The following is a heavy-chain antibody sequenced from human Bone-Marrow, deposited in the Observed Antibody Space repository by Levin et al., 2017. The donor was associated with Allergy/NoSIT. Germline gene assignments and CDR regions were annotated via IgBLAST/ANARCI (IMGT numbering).Heavy chain of an antibody. CDR2: IIPIFAPA. Sequence: KISCKASGGTLSSHAISWVRQAPGQGLEWMGGIIPIFAPATYAQKFQGRVTITADKSTDTAYMELTSLRSEDTAIYYCARGKAAYFWYFDLWGRGTLVTVSS. V-gene: IGHV1-69*06. CDR3: ARGKAAYFWYFDL. CDR1: GGTLSSHA. D-gene: IGHD2-15*01. J-gene: IGHJ2*01.